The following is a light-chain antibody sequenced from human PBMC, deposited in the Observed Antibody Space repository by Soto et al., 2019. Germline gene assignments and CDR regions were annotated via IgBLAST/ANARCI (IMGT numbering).Light chain of an antibody. V-gene: IGKV2-30*02. CDR1: QSLVHSDGNTY. J-gene: IGKJ1*01. CDR3: MQGRHWPWT. CDR2: KVS. Sequence: DVVMTQSPLSLPVTLGQPASISCRSSQSLVHSDGNTYLNWFQQRPGQSPRRLIYKVSNRDSGVPERFSGSGSGTDFTLKISRVEAEDVGVYYCMQGRHWPWTFGQGTKVEIK.